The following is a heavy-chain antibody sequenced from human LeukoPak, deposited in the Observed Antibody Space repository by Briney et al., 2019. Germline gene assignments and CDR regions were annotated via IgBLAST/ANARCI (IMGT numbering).Heavy chain of an antibody. D-gene: IGHD6-19*01. CDR2: ISSSRTTL. CDR1: GFTISSHE. Sequence: PGGSLRLCCAASGFTISSHERKRVRQAPGRGVDWATYISSSRTTLNYVDSVTRRFTISRDNAKNSLYLQMNGLRAADTAVYYCANAGQWRFDSWGLGTLVTVSS. CDR3: ANAGQWRFDS. V-gene: IGHV3-48*03. J-gene: IGHJ4*02.